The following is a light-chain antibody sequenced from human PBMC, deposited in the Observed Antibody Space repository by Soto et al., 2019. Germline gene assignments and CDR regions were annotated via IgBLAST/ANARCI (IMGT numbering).Light chain of an antibody. Sequence: QSVLTQPASVSGSPGQSITISCTGTISDVGSHNLVSWYQQHPDKAPKLIIYEVNERPSGVSSRFSGSKSGNTASLTVSGLQPDDEADYHCCSFAGSNPFPYVFGTGPKCAVL. V-gene: IGLV2-23*02. J-gene: IGLJ1*01. CDR1: ISDVGSHNL. CDR2: EVN. CDR3: CSFAGSNPFPYV.